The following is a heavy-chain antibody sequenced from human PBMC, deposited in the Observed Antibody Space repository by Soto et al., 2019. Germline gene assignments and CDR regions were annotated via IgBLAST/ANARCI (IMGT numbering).Heavy chain of an antibody. CDR2: FDPEEGEM. V-gene: IGHV1-24*01. Sequence: ASVKVSCKVSGYSLNELCMHWVRQPPGKGLEWIGGFDPEEGEMIYAQNFQGRVTMTEDTSTDTAYMELNSLTSEDTAIYYCATDLGVALAPLSILYFQQWGQGTVVTVSS. CDR3: ATDLGVALAPLSILYFQQ. D-gene: IGHD3-10*01. J-gene: IGHJ1*01. CDR1: GYSLNELC.